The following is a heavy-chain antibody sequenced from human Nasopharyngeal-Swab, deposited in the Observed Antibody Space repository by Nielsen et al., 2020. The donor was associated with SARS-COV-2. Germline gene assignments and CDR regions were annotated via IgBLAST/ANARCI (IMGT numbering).Heavy chain of an antibody. J-gene: IGHJ4*02. Sequence: ASVKVSCKASGYTLTSYYMHWVRQAPGQGLEWMGIINPSGGSTSYAQKFQGRVTMTRDTSTSTVYMELSSLRSEDTAVYYCARSHPYSGYDFAYYFDYWGQGTLVTVSS. CDR2: INPSGGST. V-gene: IGHV1-46*01. D-gene: IGHD5-12*01. CDR3: ARSHPYSGYDFAYYFDY. CDR1: GYTLTSYY.